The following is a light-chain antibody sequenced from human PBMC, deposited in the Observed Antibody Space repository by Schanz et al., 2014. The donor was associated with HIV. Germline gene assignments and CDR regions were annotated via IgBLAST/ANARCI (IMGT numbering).Light chain of an antibody. CDR3: HHYGGS. CDR1: RTVGSSY. Sequence: EIVLTQSPGTLSLSPGERATLSCRASRTVGSSYLAWYQQEPGQAPRLLIYGASTRVTGIPARFSGSGSGTDFTLTISSLEPEDFAVYYCHHYGGSFGPGTTVDYK. CDR2: GAS. V-gene: IGKV3-20*01. J-gene: IGKJ3*01.